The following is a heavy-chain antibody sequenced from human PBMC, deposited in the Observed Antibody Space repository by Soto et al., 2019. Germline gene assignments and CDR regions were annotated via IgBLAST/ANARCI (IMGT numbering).Heavy chain of an antibody. J-gene: IGHJ4*02. CDR2: IYWDDDK. D-gene: IGHD6-19*01. V-gene: IGHV2-5*02. Sequence: QITLKESGPTLVKPTQTLTLTCTFSGFSLSTSGVGVGWIRQPPGKALEWLALIYWDDDKRYSPSLKSRLTITKDPSKNQVVLTITNTDPAETATYYCAHRLGGIGVAGTFDYWGQGTLVTVSS. CDR1: GFSLSTSGVG. CDR3: AHRLGGIGVAGTFDY.